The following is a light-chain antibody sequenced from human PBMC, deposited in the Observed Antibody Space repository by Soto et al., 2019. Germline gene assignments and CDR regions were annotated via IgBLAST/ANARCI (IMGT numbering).Light chain of an antibody. V-gene: IGKV3-20*01. CDR3: QQYDKVPQT. CDR1: QSVGRNY. J-gene: IGKJ1*01. CDR2: RIS. Sequence: EIVLTQSPGTLSLSPGERATLSCRARQSVGRNYLAWYQQKPGQAPRLLIHRISTRATGIPDRFSGSGSATDFTLTISRLEPEDSEVYYCQQYDKVPQTFGQGTRVEIK.